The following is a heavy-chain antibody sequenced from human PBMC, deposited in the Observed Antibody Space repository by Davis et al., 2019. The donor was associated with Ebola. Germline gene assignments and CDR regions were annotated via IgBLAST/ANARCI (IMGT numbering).Heavy chain of an antibody. CDR2: INYSGST. V-gene: IGHV4-59*01. CDR1: GGSISNYY. J-gene: IGHJ6*02. CDR3: ARDFTSYAYGGAMVQGVTYKGGVTDSYYGMDV. D-gene: IGHD3-10*01. Sequence: PGGSLRLSCTVSGGSISNYYWSWIRQPPGKGLEWIGYINYSGSTNYNPSLKSRVTMSIDTSKNQLSLQLSSVTAADPAVYYCARDFTSYAYGGAMVQGVTYKGGVTDSYYGMDVWGQGTTVTVSS.